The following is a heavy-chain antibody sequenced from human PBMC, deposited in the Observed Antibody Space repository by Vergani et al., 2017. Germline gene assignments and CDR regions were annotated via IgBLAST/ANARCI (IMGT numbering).Heavy chain of an antibody. J-gene: IGHJ4*02. CDR1: GFTFSSYW. V-gene: IGHV3-74*01. CDR2: INSDGSSP. D-gene: IGHD4-17*01. CDR3: AKDGVTTVTLYYFDY. Sequence: EVQLVESGGGLVQPGGSLRLSCAASGFTFSSYWMHWVRQAPGKGLVWVSRINSDGSSPSYADAVKGRFTIYRDNSKNTLYLQMNSLRAEDTAVYYCAKDGVTTVTLYYFDYWGQGTLVTVSS.